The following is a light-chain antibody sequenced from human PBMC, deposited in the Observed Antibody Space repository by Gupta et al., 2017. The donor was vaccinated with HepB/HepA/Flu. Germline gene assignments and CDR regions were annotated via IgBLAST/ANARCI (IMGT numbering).Light chain of an antibody. V-gene: IGLV2-8*01. CDR3: SSYAGSNPWL. CDR2: EVS. Sequence: SCTGTSSDVGGYNYVSWYQQHPGKAPKLMIYEVSKRPSGVPDRFSGSKSGNTASLTVSGLQAEDEADYYCSSYAGSNPWLFGGGTKLTAL. CDR1: SSDVGGYNY. J-gene: IGLJ3*02.